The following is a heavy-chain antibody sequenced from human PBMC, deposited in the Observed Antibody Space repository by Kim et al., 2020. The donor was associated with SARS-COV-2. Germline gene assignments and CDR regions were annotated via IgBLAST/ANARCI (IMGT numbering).Heavy chain of an antibody. D-gene: IGHD5-12*01. J-gene: IGHJ4*02. Sequence: SETLSLTCTVSGGSISSSSYYWGWIRQPPGKGLEWIGSIYYSGSTYYNPSLKSRVTISVDTSKNQFSLKLSSVTAADTAVYYCARASGRDGYNAPLFDYWGQGTLVTVSS. CDR1: GGSISSSSYY. V-gene: IGHV4-39*01. CDR3: ARASGRDGYNAPLFDY. CDR2: IYYSGST.